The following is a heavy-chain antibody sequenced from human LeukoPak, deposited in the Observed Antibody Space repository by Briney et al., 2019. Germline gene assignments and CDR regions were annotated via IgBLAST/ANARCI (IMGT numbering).Heavy chain of an antibody. Sequence: GGSLRLSCAASGFTFSSYAVHWVRQAPGKALVWVAVISCDGSNKYYADSVKGRFTISRDNSKNTLYLQMNSLRVEDTAVYYCARAGREHQLLWPPDHWGQGTLVTVSS. CDR2: ISCDGSNK. D-gene: IGHD2-2*01. CDR3: ARAGREHQLLWPPDH. CDR1: GFTFSSYA. J-gene: IGHJ4*02. V-gene: IGHV3-30-3*01.